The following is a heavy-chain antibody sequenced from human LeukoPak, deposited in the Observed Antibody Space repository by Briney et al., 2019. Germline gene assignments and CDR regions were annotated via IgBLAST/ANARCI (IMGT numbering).Heavy chain of an antibody. CDR3: ARARMGSAYDYFDY. CDR1: GYTFTGYY. D-gene: IGHD5-12*01. J-gene: IGHJ4*02. V-gene: IGHV1-2*02. CDR2: INPNSGGT. Sequence: ASVKVSCKASGYTFTGYYIHWVQQAPGQGLEWMGWINPNSGGTNFAQKFQGRFTMTRDTSTTTAYMELSSLRSDDTAVYYCARARMGSAYDYFDYWGQGTLVTVSS.